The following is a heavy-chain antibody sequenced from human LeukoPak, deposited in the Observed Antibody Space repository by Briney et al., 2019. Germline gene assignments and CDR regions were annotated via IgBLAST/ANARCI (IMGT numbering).Heavy chain of an antibody. CDR2: IYYSGST. CDR1: GGSISSYY. Sequence: SETLSLTCTVSGGSISSYYWSRIRQPPGRGLEWIGYIYYSGSTNYNPSLKSRVTISVDTSKNQFSLKLSSVTAADTAVYYCASGNGRFGEFPFDYWGQGTLVTVSS. D-gene: IGHD3-10*01. V-gene: IGHV4-59*01. CDR3: ASGNGRFGEFPFDY. J-gene: IGHJ4*02.